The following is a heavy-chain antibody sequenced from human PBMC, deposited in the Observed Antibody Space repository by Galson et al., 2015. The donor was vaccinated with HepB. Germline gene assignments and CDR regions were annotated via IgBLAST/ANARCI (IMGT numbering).Heavy chain of an antibody. CDR2: IKQDGSEK. CDR3: ARLYDDFWSALDV. J-gene: IGHJ6*04. CDR1: GFTLSNFW. Sequence: SLRLSCAASGFTLSNFWMSWVRQAPGKGLEWVANIKQDGSEKYFVDSVKGRFTISRDNAKNLLYLQMNSLRAEDTAVFYCARLYDDFWSALDVWGKGTTVTVSS. V-gene: IGHV3-7*03. D-gene: IGHD3-3*01.